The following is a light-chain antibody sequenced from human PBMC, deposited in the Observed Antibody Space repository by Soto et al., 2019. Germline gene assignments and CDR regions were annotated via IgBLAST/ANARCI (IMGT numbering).Light chain of an antibody. Sequence: AIQMTQATSSLSASERARVSITGRASQGIRNNLGWHQQKSGKAPKLLIYAASSLHSGVPSRFSGSGSGTDFTLTISSLQPEDFATYYCLQDYDYPCPFAQGTIVDIK. CDR3: LQDYDYPCP. J-gene: IGKJ1*01. V-gene: IGKV1-6*01. CDR2: AAS. CDR1: QGIRNN.